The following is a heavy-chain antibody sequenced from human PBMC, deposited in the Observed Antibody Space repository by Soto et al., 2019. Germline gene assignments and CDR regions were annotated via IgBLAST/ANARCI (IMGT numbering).Heavy chain of an antibody. CDR2: IYPGDSDT. J-gene: IGHJ4*02. CDR3: ARQQTYSSGWPYYFDY. V-gene: IGHV5-51*01. Sequence: ESLKISCKGSGYSFTSYWIGWVRQMPGKGLELMGIIYPGDSDTRYSPSFEGQVTISADKSISTAYLQWSRLKASDTAMYYCARQQTYSSGWPYYFDYWGQGTLVTAPQ. D-gene: IGHD6-19*01. CDR1: GYSFTSYW.